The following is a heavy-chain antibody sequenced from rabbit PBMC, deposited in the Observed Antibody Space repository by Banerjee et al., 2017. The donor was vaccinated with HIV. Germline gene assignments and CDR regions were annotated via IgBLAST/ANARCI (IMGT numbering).Heavy chain of an antibody. V-gene: IGHV1S45*01. CDR2: IDSSSIT. Sequence: QEQLEESGGDLVKPGASLTLTCTASGFSFSSSYYMCWVRQAPGKGLEWIGCIDSSSITWYASWVKGRFTISKTSSTTVTLQMTSLTAADTATYFCARDLTGVTGWNFNLWGPGTLVTVS. J-gene: IGHJ4*01. CDR3: ARDLTGVTGWNFNL. CDR1: GFSFSSSYY. D-gene: IGHD7-1*01.